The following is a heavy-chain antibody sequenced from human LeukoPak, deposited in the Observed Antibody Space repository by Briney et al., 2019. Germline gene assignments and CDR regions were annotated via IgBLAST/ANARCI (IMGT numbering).Heavy chain of an antibody. Sequence: SETLSPTCTVSGGSISSYYWSWIRQPPGKGLEWIGYIYYSGSTNYNPSLKSRVTISVDTSKNQFSLKLSSVTAADTAVYYCARYYDTLTGYFRWFDPWGQGTLVTVSS. J-gene: IGHJ5*02. CDR3: ARYYDTLTGYFRWFDP. D-gene: IGHD3-9*01. V-gene: IGHV4-59*01. CDR2: IYYSGST. CDR1: GGSISSYY.